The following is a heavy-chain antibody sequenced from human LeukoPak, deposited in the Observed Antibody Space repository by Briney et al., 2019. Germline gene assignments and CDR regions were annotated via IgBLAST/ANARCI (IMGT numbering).Heavy chain of an antibody. V-gene: IGHV3-7*01. D-gene: IGHD3-16*01. Sequence: PGGSLRLSCAASGFTFSSHWMSWVRQAPGKGLEWVANIKQDGSETYYVDSVKGRFTISRDNAKNSVYLQMNSLRVDDTAVYYCARDVKGGNFDYWGQGTLVTVSS. CDR3: ARDVKGGNFDY. J-gene: IGHJ4*02. CDR1: GFTFSSHW. CDR2: IKQDGSET.